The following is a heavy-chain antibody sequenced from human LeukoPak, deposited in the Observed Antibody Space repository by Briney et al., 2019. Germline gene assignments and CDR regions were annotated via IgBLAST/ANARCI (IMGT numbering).Heavy chain of an antibody. CDR3: ARGRQWLNWFDP. J-gene: IGHJ5*02. CDR2: TYYRSKWCN. V-gene: IGHV6-1*01. D-gene: IGHD5-24*01. CDR1: GDSMTSNTAA. Sequence: SQTLSLTCAISGDSMTSNTAAWNWIRQSPSRGLEWLGRTYYRSKWCNDYALSVKSRISINPDTSKNQFSLQLNSVPPEDTAVYYCARGRQWLNWFDPWGQGTLVTVSS.